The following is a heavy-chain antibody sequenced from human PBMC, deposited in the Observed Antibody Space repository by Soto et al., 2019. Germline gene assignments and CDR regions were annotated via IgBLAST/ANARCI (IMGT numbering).Heavy chain of an antibody. CDR2: ISYDGSNK. D-gene: IGHD3-10*01. J-gene: IGHJ4*01. CDR1: GFTFSGYG. Sequence: GGSLRLSCAASGFTFSGYGMHWVRQAPGKGLEWVAVISYDGSNKYYADSVKGRFTISRDNSKNTLYLQMNSLRAEDTAVYYCAKASGVSPSFGPSYGGQGTLVPVSS. CDR3: AKASGVSPSFGPSY. V-gene: IGHV3-30*18.